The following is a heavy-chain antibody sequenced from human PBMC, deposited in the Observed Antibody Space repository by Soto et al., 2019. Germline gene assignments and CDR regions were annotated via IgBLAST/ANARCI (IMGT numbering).Heavy chain of an antibody. J-gene: IGHJ2*01. CDR1: GGSISSGGYY. V-gene: IGHV4-31*03. CDR3: ARHYDILTGYSIWGPVGYFDL. Sequence: QVQLQESGPGLVKPSQTLSLTCTVSGGSISSGGYYWSWIRQHPGKGLEWIGYIYYSGRTYYNPSLKSRVTISVDTSKNQFSLKLSSVTAADTAVYYCARHYDILTGYSIWGPVGYFDLWGRGTLVTVSS. CDR2: IYYSGRT. D-gene: IGHD3-9*01.